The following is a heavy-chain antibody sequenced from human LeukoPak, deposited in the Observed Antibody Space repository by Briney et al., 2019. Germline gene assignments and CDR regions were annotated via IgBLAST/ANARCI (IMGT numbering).Heavy chain of an antibody. CDR3: ARSGTVGAMPV. CDR1: GGSMSSYY. J-gene: IGHJ4*02. V-gene: IGHV4-59*08. Sequence: SETLSLTCTVSGGSMSSYYWTWLRQPPGKGLEWIGYIYYSGSTNYNPSLKSRVTISVDTSKNQFSLQLSSVTAADTAMYYCARSGTVGAMPVWGQGTLVTVSS. CDR2: IYYSGST. D-gene: IGHD1-26*01.